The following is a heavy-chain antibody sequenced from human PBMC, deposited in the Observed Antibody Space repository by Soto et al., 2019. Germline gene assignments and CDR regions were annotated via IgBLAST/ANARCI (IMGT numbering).Heavy chain of an antibody. CDR1: GGSISSGGYY. Sequence: SETLSLTCTVSGGSISSGGYYWSWIRQHPGKGLEWIGYIYYSGGTYYNPSLKSRVTISVDTSKNQFSLKLSSVTAADTAVYYCARDLSGYCSGGSCPAGWFDPWGQGTLVTVSS. J-gene: IGHJ5*02. CDR2: IYYSGGT. V-gene: IGHV4-31*03. CDR3: ARDLSGYCSGGSCPAGWFDP. D-gene: IGHD2-15*01.